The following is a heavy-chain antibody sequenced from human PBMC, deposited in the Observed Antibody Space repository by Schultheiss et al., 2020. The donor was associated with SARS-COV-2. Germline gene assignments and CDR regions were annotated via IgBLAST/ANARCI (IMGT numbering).Heavy chain of an antibody. J-gene: IGHJ6*02. V-gene: IGHV3-23*01. CDR2: ISGSGGST. CDR1: GFTFSSYS. CDR3: ARAQQQLLGKQWLTPYYYYGMDV. D-gene: IGHD6-13*01. Sequence: GGSLRLSCAASGFTFSSYSMNWVRQAPGKGLEWVSAISGSGGSTYYADSVKGRFTISRDNSKNTLYLQMNSLRAEDTAVYYCARAQQQLLGKQWLTPYYYYGMDVWGQGTTVTVSS.